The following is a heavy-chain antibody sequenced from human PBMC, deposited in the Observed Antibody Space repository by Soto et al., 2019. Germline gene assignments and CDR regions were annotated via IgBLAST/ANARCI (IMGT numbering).Heavy chain of an antibody. CDR2: INWNGGST. V-gene: IGHV3-20*04. CDR3: ARAGLGAFDI. J-gene: IGHJ3*02. CDR1: GFTFSNHR. Sequence: GSLRLSCAASGFTFSNHRMHWVRQVPGKGLEWVSGINWNGGSTGYADSVKGRFTISRDNAKNSLYLQMNSLRAEDTALYYCARAGLGAFDIWGQGTIVTGSS.